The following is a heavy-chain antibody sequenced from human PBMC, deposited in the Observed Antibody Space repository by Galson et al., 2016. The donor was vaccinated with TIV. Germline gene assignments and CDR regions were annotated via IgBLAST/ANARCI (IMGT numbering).Heavy chain of an antibody. CDR2: ISVSGGST. CDR3: ARGGGYGDVYFDF. J-gene: IGHJ4*02. CDR1: GFTFSIFT. Sequence: SLRLSCAASGFTFSIFTMTWVLQAPGKGLGWVSTISVSGGSTYYADSVKGRFTISRDNSKTALYLQMDRLRAEDTALYYCARGGGYGDVYFDFWGQGSLVTVSS. V-gene: IGHV3-23*01. D-gene: IGHD4-17*01.